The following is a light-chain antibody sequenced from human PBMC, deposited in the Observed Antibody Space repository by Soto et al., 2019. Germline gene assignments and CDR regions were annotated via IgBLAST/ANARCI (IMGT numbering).Light chain of an antibody. CDR3: SSYTGSSTLV. Sequence: QSALTQPASVSGSPGQSITISCTGTSSDVGGYNYVSWYQQHPGKAPKLMIYEVSNRPSRVSNRFSGSKSGNTASLTISGLQAEDEADYYCSSYTGSSTLVFGGGTQLTVL. CDR2: EVS. V-gene: IGLV2-14*01. J-gene: IGLJ7*01. CDR1: SSDVGGYNY.